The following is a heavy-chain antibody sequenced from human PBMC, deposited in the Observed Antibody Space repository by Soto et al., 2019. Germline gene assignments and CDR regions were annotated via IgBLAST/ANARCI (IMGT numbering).Heavy chain of an antibody. CDR3: ARAPAYYGSARYYFDY. J-gene: IGHJ4*02. CDR1: GFTFSTYF. CDR2: IDSNGDTT. D-gene: IGHD3-10*01. V-gene: IGHV3-64*01. Sequence: GSLRLSCAASGFTFSTYFMHWVRQAPGKGLEYVSAIDSNGDTTYYASSVKGRFTVSRDNSKNTLYLQMGNLRTEDMAVYYCARAPAYYGSARYYFDYWGQGA.